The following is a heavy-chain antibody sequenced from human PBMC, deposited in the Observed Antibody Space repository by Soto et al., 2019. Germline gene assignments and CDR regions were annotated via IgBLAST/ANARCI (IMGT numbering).Heavy chain of an antibody. D-gene: IGHD1-7*01. CDR1: GFTFSSYS. J-gene: IGHJ3*02. Sequence: LRLSCTASGFTFSSYSMSWVRQAPGKGLEWVSHITATGGTTYYADSVKGRFTISRDTSRNSLYLQMNSLRAEDTALYFCAKCMQVNWNYDAFHIWGQGTMVTVSS. CDR2: ITATGGTT. CDR3: AKCMQVNWNYDAFHI. V-gene: IGHV3-23*01.